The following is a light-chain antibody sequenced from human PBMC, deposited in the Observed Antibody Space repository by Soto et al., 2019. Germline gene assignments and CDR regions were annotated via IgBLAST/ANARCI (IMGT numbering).Light chain of an antibody. Sequence: DIQMTPSPSTLSASVGDRVTITCRASQNIKNWLAWYQQRPGQAPKLLISEGSSLESGVPSTFSGTASGTEFTLTISSLQPDDFATYYCQQSYSTPLTFGGGTKVDIK. J-gene: IGKJ4*01. CDR2: EGS. CDR1: QNIKNW. CDR3: QQSYSTPLT. V-gene: IGKV1-5*01.